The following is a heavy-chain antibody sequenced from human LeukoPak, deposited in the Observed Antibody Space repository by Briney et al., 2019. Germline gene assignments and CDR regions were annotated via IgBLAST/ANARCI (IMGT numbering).Heavy chain of an antibody. CDR3: ARSRYYYGSGSYYNVDY. V-gene: IGHV1-69*02. D-gene: IGHD3-10*01. J-gene: IGHJ4*02. CDR1: GGTLSSYT. Sequence: SVKVSCKASGGTLSSYTISWVRQAPGQGLEWMGRIIPILGIANYAQKFQGRVTITADKSTSTAYMELSSLRSEDTAVYYCARSRYYYGSGSYYNVDYWGQGTLVTVSS. CDR2: IIPILGIA.